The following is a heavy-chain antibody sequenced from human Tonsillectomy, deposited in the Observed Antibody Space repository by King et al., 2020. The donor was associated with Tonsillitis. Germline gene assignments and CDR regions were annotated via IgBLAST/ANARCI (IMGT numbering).Heavy chain of an antibody. J-gene: IGHJ5*02. D-gene: IGHD3-22*01. Sequence: QLVQSGAEVKKPGSSVKVSCKASGGTFSSYAISWVRQAPGQGLEWMGGIIPIFGTANYAQKFQGRVTITADESTSTAYMGLSSLRSEDTAVYYCARDLGKVDSSGYSYNWWFDPWGQGTLVTVSS. V-gene: IGHV1-69*01. CDR1: GGTFSSYA. CDR3: ARDLGKVDSSGYSYNWWFDP. CDR2: IIPIFGTA.